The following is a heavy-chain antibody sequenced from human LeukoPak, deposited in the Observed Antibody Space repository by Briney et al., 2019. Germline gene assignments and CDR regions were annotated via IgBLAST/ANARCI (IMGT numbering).Heavy chain of an antibody. CDR1: GGSISSGDYY. J-gene: IGHJ4*02. CDR3: ARARSGRGYFDY. D-gene: IGHD3-10*01. V-gene: IGHV4-61*02. CDR2: IYTSGST. Sequence: SQTLSLTCTVSGGSISSGDYYWSWIRQPPGKGLEWIGRIYTSGSTNYNPSLKSRVTMSVDTSKNQFSLKLSSVTAADTAVYYCARARSGRGYFDYWGQGTLVTVSS.